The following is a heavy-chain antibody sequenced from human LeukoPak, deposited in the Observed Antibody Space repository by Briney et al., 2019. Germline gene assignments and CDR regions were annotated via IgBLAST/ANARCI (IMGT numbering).Heavy chain of an antibody. CDR3: AKDSSDYYFDY. J-gene: IGHJ4*02. V-gene: IGHV3-30*02. Sequence: PGGSLRLSCVASGFTFRSYGIHWVRQAPGKGLEWLAFIWYDEITKNYADSVKGRFTISRDNSKNTLYVQMNSPRPDDTAVYYCAKDSSDYYFDYWGQGTLVTVSS. CDR2: IWYDEITK. D-gene: IGHD3-22*01. CDR1: GFTFRSYG.